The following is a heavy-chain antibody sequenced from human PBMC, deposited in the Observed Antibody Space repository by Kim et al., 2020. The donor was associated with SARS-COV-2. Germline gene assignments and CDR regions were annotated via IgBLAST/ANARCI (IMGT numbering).Heavy chain of an antibody. CDR2: MNPNSGNT. CDR3: ARRLRYFDWLSPSYYYYDMDV. CDR1: GYTFTSYD. V-gene: IGHV1-8*01. J-gene: IGHJ6*03. D-gene: IGHD3-9*01. Sequence: ASVKVSCKASGYTFTSYDINWVRQATGQGLEWMGWMNPNSGNTGYAQKFQGRVTMTRNTSISTAYMELSSLRSEDTAVYYCARRLRYFDWLSPSYYYYDMDVWGKGTTVTVSS.